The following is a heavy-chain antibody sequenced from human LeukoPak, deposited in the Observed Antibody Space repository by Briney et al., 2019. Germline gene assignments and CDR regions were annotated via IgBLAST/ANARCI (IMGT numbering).Heavy chain of an antibody. V-gene: IGHV3-30*18. CDR3: AKTYRSMVLYGMDA. J-gene: IGHJ6*02. D-gene: IGHD4/OR15-4a*01. Sequence: GRSLRLSCAASEFTFSSYGMHWVRQTPGKGLEWVAVISYDVSSQYFADSVKGRFTISRDNSRDTLFLQMNSLRPEDTAVYYCAKTYRSMVLYGMDAWGQGTTVTVSS. CDR2: ISYDVSSQ. CDR1: EFTFSSYG.